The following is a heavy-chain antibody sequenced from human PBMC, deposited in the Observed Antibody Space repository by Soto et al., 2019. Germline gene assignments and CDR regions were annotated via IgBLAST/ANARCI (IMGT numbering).Heavy chain of an antibody. V-gene: IGHV3-30-3*01. D-gene: IGHD1-1*01. Sequence: QVQLVESGGGVVQPGRSLRLSCAASGFTFSYHALNWVRQAPGKGLEWVAVISYDGDNKYIAESVKGRFTISRDNSKNTVSLPMNSLRAEDTDMYFCARGTTTSAFSAMDVWGQGTTVTVSS. CDR2: ISYDGDNK. CDR3: ARGTTTSAFSAMDV. J-gene: IGHJ6*02. CDR1: GFTFSYHA.